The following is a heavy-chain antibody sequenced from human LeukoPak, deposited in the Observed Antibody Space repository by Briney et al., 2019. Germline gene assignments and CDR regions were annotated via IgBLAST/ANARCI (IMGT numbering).Heavy chain of an antibody. V-gene: IGHV1-69*13. CDR2: FIPIFGTA. D-gene: IGHD3-22*01. CDR3: ARGPSYYYDSSGYYFDY. CDR1: GGTFISYA. J-gene: IGHJ4*02. Sequence: SVKVSCKASGGTFISYAISWVRQAPGQGLEWMGGFIPIFGTANYAQKFQGRVTITADESTSTAYMELSSLRSEDTAVYYCARGPSYYYDSSGYYFDYWGQGTLVTVSS.